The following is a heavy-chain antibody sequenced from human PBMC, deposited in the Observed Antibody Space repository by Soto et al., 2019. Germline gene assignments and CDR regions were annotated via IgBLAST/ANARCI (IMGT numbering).Heavy chain of an antibody. V-gene: IGHV4-30-2*01. CDR2: IYHSGST. CDR1: GGSISSGNYY. D-gene: IGHD3-3*01. CDR3: ARGGKRYYDFWSGYRS. Sequence: SETLSLTCTVSGGSISSGNYYWSWIRQPPGKGLEWIGYIYHSGSTYYNPSLKSRVTISVDRSKNQFSLKLSSVTAADTAVYYCARGGKRYYDFWSGYRSWGQGTLVTVSS. J-gene: IGHJ4*02.